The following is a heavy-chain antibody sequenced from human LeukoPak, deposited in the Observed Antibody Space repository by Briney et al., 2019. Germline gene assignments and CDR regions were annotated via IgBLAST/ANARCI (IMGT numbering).Heavy chain of an antibody. V-gene: IGHV3-73*01. CDR1: GFTFSGSG. Sequence: GGSLRLSWAAGGFTFSGSGMHWVRQAAGKGVEWVDRIRTKAKYYGTEYAASVKGRFTISRDDSKNTAYLQMNSLKTEDTAVYYCSRQPPDYGGSDHWGQGTLVTVSS. J-gene: IGHJ4*02. CDR3: SRQPPDYGGSDH. D-gene: IGHD4/OR15-4a*01. CDR2: IRTKAKYYGT.